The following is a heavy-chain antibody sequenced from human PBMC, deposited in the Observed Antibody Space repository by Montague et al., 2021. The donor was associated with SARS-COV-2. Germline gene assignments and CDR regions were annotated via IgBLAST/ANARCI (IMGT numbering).Heavy chain of an antibody. J-gene: IGHJ4*02. CDR3: ARALRRVVIKHFDY. D-gene: IGHD3-3*01. V-gene: IGHV4-31*03. Sequence: TLSLTCTVSGGSISSGGYYWIWIRQHPGKGLEWIGYIYYSGSTYYNPSLKSRVTISVDTSKNQFSLKLSSVTAADTAVYYCARALRRVVIKHFDYWGQGTLVTVSS. CDR2: IYYSGST. CDR1: GGSISSGGYY.